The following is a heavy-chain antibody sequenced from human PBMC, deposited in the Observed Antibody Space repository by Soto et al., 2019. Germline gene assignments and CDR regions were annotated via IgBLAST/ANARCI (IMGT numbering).Heavy chain of an antibody. J-gene: IGHJ5*02. CDR3: ARERGDNWFDP. Sequence: QVQLQESGPGLVKPSETLSLTCTVSGDSVSSPRYYWNWIRQTPGKGLEWIGYVYNNGATNYNPSLKNRVTISVDTSKNQFSLKLNSLTAADTAVYYCARERGDNWFDPWGQGTLVTISS. CDR1: GDSVSSPRYY. V-gene: IGHV4-61*01. CDR2: VYNNGAT.